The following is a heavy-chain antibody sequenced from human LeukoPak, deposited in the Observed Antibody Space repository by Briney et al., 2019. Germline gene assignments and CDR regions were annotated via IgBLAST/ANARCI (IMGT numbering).Heavy chain of an antibody. CDR2: INHSGST. D-gene: IGHD3-10*01. J-gene: IGHJ6*03. V-gene: IGHV4-34*01. Sequence: SETLSLTCAVYGGSFSGYYWSWIRQPPGKGLEWIGEINHSGSTNYNPSLTSRVTISVDTSKNQFSLKLSSVTAADTAVYYCARGINYYGSGSYWYYYYYMDVWGKGTTVTVSS. CDR3: ARGINYYGSGSYWYYYYYMDV. CDR1: GGSFSGYY.